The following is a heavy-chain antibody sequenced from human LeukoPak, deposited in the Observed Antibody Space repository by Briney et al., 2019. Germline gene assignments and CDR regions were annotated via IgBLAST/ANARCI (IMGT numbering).Heavy chain of an antibody. D-gene: IGHD1-14*01. CDR1: GFTFSSHR. Sequence: GGSRRLSCAASGFTFSSHRMHWVRQAPGKGLVWVSRINSDGSSTSYADSVKGRFTISRDNAKNSLFLQMNSLRAEDTAVYYCASGTQSDCWGQGTLVTVSS. V-gene: IGHV3-74*01. J-gene: IGHJ4*02. CDR2: INSDGSST. CDR3: ASGTQSDC.